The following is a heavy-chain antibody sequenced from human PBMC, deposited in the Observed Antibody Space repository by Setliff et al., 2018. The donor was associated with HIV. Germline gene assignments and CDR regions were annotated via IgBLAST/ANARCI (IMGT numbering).Heavy chain of an antibody. CDR3: AREVTSFEAFDL. CDR1: GFSFSDQY. Sequence: GGSLRLSCAASGFSFSDQYMNWVRQAPGKGLEWVSYISKSGDYSNYADSVRGRFTISRDNAKNSLYLQMSSLRAEDTAVYYCAREVTSFEAFDLWGQGTMVTVSS. CDR2: ISKSGDYS. V-gene: IGHV3-11*05. J-gene: IGHJ3*01. D-gene: IGHD2-21*02.